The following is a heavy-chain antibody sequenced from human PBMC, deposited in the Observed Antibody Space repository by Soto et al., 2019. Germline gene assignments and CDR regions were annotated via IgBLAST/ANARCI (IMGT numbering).Heavy chain of an antibody. CDR2: MNPNSGNT. CDR3: AVPYDFWSGYYRAGAFDI. D-gene: IGHD3-3*01. Sequence: AASVKVSCKASGYTFTSYDINWVRQATGQGLEWMGWMNPNSGNTGYAQKFQGRVTMTRNTSISTAYMELSSLRSEDTAVYYCAVPYDFWSGYYRAGAFDIWGQGTMVTVSS. J-gene: IGHJ3*02. CDR1: GYTFTSYD. V-gene: IGHV1-8*01.